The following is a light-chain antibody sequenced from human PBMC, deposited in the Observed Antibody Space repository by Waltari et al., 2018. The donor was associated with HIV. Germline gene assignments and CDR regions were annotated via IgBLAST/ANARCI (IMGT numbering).Light chain of an antibody. CDR2: DTS. CDR1: QSVNSF. Sequence: IVLTQSPGTLSLSTGERATLSCRASQSVNSFLAWHQQKPGQAPRLLIYDTSNRAPGVPARFSGSGSGTDFTLTISSLEPEDFAFYYCQQRADWPPMYTFGQGTKLEI. V-gene: IGKV3-11*01. CDR3: QQRADWPPMYT. J-gene: IGKJ2*01.